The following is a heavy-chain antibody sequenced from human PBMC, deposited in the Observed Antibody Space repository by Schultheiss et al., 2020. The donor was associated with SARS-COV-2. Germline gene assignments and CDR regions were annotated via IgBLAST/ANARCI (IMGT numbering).Heavy chain of an antibody. CDR2: ISYDGSNK. CDR1: VFPFLRSS. Sequence: GGSLRLSCVASVFPFLRSSLPCFRQAPGKGLEWVAVISYDGSNKYYADSVKGRFTISRDNSKNTLYLQMNSLRAEDTAVYYCARDLGEIENYHFWSGYYLGWFDPWGQGTLVTVSS. J-gene: IGHJ5*02. V-gene: IGHV3-30*04. D-gene: IGHD3-3*01. CDR3: ARDLGEIENYHFWSGYYLGWFDP.